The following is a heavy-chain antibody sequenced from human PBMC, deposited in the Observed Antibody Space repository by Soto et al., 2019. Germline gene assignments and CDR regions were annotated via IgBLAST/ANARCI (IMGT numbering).Heavy chain of an antibody. D-gene: IGHD1-26*01. Sequence: EVKLMESGGALVQPGGSLRLSCAASGFTFGHSAITWVRQAPGKGLEWVSTISGRGDETFYSDSVKGRFTVSRDNATNTASLQLNSLRVEDTAVYFCSMGGHLSAFGPWGQGTLVTVTS. J-gene: IGHJ5*02. CDR3: SMGGHLSAFGP. V-gene: IGHV3-23*01. CDR2: ISGRGDET. CDR1: GFTFGHSA.